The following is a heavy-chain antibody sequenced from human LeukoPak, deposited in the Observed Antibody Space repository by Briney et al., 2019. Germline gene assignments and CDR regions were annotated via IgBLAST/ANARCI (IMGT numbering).Heavy chain of an antibody. D-gene: IGHD3-22*01. CDR3: ARDPPPDDTSGYLDY. CDR1: GFTISNCW. J-gene: IGHJ4*02. Sequence: GGSLRLSCSASGFTISNCWMTWVRQAPGKGLEWVANMNQDGSRIYYVDSVKGRFTISRDNAKNSLHLQMNSLRAEDTAVYYCARDPPPDDTSGYLDYWGQGALVTVSS. CDR2: MNQDGSRI. V-gene: IGHV3-7*04.